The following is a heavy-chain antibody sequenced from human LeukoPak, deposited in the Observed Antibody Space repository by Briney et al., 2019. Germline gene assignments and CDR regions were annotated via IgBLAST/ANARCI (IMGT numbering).Heavy chain of an antibody. CDR1: GFTFSDYY. V-gene: IGHV3-11*01. CDR3: ARDLPDILTGYYYYGMDV. CDR2: ISSSGSTI. Sequence: PGGSLRLSWAAPGFTFSDYYMSWIRQAPGKGLEWVSYISSSGSTIYYADSVKGRFTISRDNAKNSLYLQMNSLRAEDTAVYYCARDLPDILTGYYYYGMDVWGQGTTVTVSS. J-gene: IGHJ6*02. D-gene: IGHD3-9*01.